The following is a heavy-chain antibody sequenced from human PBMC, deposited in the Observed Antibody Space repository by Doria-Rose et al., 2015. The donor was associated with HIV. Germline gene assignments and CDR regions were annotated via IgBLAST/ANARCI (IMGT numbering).Heavy chain of an antibody. J-gene: IGHJ4*02. CDR1: GYPFTDLA. Sequence: QVQLVQSRAEVKRPGASVKVSCKASGYPFTDLAIHWVRQAPGQSLEWMGWITAGNGNTRYSQQFQARVTLTRDTSASTAYMDVSSLRSEDTAVYFCATDALAGGYFDYWGQGTLVTVSS. V-gene: IGHV1-3*01. CDR3: ATDALAGGYFDY. CDR2: ITAGNGNT. D-gene: IGHD1-26*01.